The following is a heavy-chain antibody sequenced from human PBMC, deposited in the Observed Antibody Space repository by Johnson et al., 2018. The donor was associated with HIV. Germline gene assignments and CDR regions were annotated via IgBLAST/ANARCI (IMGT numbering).Heavy chain of an antibody. CDR2: ISYDGTNK. CDR3: TKDGQPYYNLWSASPDVFDI. J-gene: IGHJ3*02. Sequence: QMQLVESGGGVVQPGGSLRLSCAASGFTFSSYAMHWVRQAPGKGLEWVAVISYDGTNKYYTYSVKGRFTISEDNSNNTVYLQMTSLRVEDTAVYYCTKDGQPYYNLWSASPDVFDIWGQGTMVSVSS. D-gene: IGHD3-3*01. V-gene: IGHV3-30-3*01. CDR1: GFTFSSYA.